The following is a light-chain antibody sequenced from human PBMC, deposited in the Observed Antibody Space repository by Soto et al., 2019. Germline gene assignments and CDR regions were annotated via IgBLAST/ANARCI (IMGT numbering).Light chain of an antibody. CDR1: QSVSSIY. Sequence: EIVLTQSPGTLSLSPRERATLSCRASQSVSSIYLAWYQQKPGQAPRLLIYGASSRATGIPDRFSGSGSGTDFTLTISRLEPEDFAVYYCQQYGSSPPYTFGQGTKLEIK. V-gene: IGKV3-20*01. J-gene: IGKJ2*01. CDR2: GAS. CDR3: QQYGSSPPYT.